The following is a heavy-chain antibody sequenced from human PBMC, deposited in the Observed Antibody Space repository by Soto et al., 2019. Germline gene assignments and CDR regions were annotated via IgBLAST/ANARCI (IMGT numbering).Heavy chain of an antibody. CDR3: AKTLTGTGMDSFDY. CDR2: ISYDGRNR. D-gene: IGHD1-20*01. J-gene: IGHJ4*02. V-gene: IGHV3-30*04. CDR1: GFTFNSYA. Sequence: QVQLVESGGGVVQPGRSLRLSCEASGFTFNSYAMEWVRQAPGKGLEWVAVISYDGRNRFYADSVKGRFTISRDNSENTLYLEMSSLRAEDTAVYYCAKTLTGTGMDSFDYWGQGTLVNVSS.